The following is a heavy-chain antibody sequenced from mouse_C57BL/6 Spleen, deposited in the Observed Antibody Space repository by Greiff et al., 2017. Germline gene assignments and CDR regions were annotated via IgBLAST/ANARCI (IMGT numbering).Heavy chain of an antibody. Sequence: EVQVVESGGGLVQPKGSLKLSCAASGFSFNTYAMNWVRQAPGKGLEWVARIRSKSNNYATYYADSVKDRFTISRDDSESMLYLQMNNLKTEDTAMYYCVRDYDYDAHWYFDVWGTGTTVTVSS. CDR2: IRSKSNNYAT. CDR3: VRDYDYDAHWYFDV. CDR1: GFSFNTYA. D-gene: IGHD2-4*01. J-gene: IGHJ1*03. V-gene: IGHV10-1*01.